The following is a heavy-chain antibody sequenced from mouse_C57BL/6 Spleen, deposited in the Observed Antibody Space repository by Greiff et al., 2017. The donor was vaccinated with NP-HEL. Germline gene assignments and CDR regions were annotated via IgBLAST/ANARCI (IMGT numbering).Heavy chain of an antibody. CDR2: INPNNGGT. CDR1: GYTFTDYN. D-gene: IGHD1-1*01. J-gene: IGHJ2*01. Sequence: EVQVVESGPELVKPGASVKMSCKASGYTFTDYNMHWVKQSHGKSLEWIGYINPNNGGTSYNQKFKGKATLTVNKSSSTAYMELRSLTSEDSAVYYCARTPHYYGSQSYWGQGTTLTVSS. V-gene: IGHV1-22*01. CDR3: ARTPHYYGSQSY.